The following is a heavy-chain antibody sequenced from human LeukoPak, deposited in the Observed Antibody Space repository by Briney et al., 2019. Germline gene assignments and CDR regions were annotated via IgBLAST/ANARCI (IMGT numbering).Heavy chain of an antibody. J-gene: IGHJ4*02. Sequence: GGSLRLSCAASGFTFSSYAMSLVRQAPGKGLEWVSAISGSGGSTYYADSVKGRFTISRDNSKNTLYLQMNSLRAEDTVVYYCAKDGDHSGSSDYWGQGTLVTVSS. V-gene: IGHV3-23*01. CDR1: GFTFSSYA. D-gene: IGHD1-26*01. CDR2: ISGSGGST. CDR3: AKDGDHSGSSDY.